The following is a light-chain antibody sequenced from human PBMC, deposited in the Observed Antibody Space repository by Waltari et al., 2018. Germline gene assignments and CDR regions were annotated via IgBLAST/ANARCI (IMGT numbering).Light chain of an antibody. V-gene: IGKV3-20*01. CDR1: QSVARA. CDR2: NPY. CDR3: QNYVRLPAT. Sequence: EIVLTQSPGTLSLSPGERATLSCRASQSVARALAWYQQKPGQPPRLLIYNPYTRATGVPDRFSGGGSGTDFSLTISRLEPEAFAVYYCQNYVRLPATFGQGTKVEIK. J-gene: IGKJ1*01.